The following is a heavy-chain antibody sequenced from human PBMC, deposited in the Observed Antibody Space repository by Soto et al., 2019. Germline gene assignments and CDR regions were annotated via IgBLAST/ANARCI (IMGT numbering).Heavy chain of an antibody. V-gene: IGHV1-2*02. Sequence: GASVTVSCKASGYTFTGYYMHWVRQAPGQGLEWMGWINPNSGGTNYAQKFQGRVTMTRDTSISTAYMELSSLRSDDTAVYYCARAERKDITSSFDYWGQGTLVTVSS. CDR3: ARAERKDITSSFDY. D-gene: IGHD3-10*01. CDR2: INPNSGGT. J-gene: IGHJ4*02. CDR1: GYTFTGYY.